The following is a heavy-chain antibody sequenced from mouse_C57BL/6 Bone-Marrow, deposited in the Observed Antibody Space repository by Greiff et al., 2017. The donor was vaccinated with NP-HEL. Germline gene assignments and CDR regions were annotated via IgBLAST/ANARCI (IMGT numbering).Heavy chain of an antibody. Sequence: EVQLKQSGPELVKPGASVKISCKASGYTFTDYYMNWVKQSHGKSLEWIGDINPNNGGTSYKQKFKGKATLTVDKSSSTAYMKLRSLTSEDSAVYYCERKVGPYFGDWGKGATVTVSS. CDR1: GYTFTDYY. D-gene: IGHD1-1*01. CDR3: ERKVGPYFGD. V-gene: IGHV1-26*01. CDR2: INPNNGGT. J-gene: IGHJ2*01.